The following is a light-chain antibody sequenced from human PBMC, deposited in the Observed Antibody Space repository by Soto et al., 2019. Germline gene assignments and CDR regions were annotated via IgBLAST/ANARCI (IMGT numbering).Light chain of an antibody. CDR2: EVS. CDR1: SSDVDGYNY. Sequence: QSALTQPASVSGSPGQSITISCTGTSSDVDGYNYVSWYQQHPGKAPKLMIYEVSNRPSGVSNRFSDSKSGNTASLTVSGLQAEDEADYYCSSYTSSSTRVVFGGGTKVTV. J-gene: IGLJ2*01. V-gene: IGLV2-14*01. CDR3: SSYTSSSTRVV.